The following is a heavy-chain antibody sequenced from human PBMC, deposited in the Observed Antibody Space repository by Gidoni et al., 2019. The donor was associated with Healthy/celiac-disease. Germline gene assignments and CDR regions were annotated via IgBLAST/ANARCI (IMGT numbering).Heavy chain of an antibody. D-gene: IGHD6-13*01. CDR3: ARGGVSSYSSSWSYYYYGMDV. CDR2: MNPNSGNT. V-gene: IGHV1-8*01. J-gene: IGHJ6*02. CDR1: GYSFTSNA. Sequence: QVQLVQSGAKVKKPGASGNVSGRASGYSFTSNAINSGRQATGQGLEWRGWMNPNSGNTGYAQKFQGRVTMTRNTSISTAYMELSSLRSEDTAVYDCARGGVSSYSSSWSYYYYGMDVWGQGTTVTVSS.